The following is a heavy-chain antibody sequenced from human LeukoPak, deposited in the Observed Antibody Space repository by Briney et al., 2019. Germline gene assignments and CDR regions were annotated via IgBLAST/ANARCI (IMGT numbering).Heavy chain of an antibody. CDR2: ISASAGSI. J-gene: IGHJ4*02. Sequence: GGSLRLSCAASGFTVSSNYMNWVRQAPGKGLEWVSGISASAGSIYYADSVKGRFTISRDNSKNTLFLQMNSLGAEDTAVYYCAKVRGTTPSDYSDYWGQGTLVTVSS. V-gene: IGHV3-23*01. D-gene: IGHD1-7*01. CDR3: AKVRGTTPSDYSDY. CDR1: GFTVSSNY.